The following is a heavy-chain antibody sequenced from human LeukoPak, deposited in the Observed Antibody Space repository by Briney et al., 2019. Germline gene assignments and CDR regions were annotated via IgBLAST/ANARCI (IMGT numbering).Heavy chain of an antibody. CDR1: GDSVSSNSAA. Sequence: PSQTLSLTCAISGDSVSSNSAAWNWIRQSPSRGLEWLGRTYYRSKWYNDFAVSVKSRITINPDTSKNQFSLQLNSVTPEDTAVYYCASSSVRLLWFGELFIPHYFDYWGQGTLVTVSS. CDR2: TYYRSKWYN. V-gene: IGHV6-1*01. CDR3: ASSSVRLLWFGELFIPHYFDY. D-gene: IGHD3-10*01. J-gene: IGHJ4*02.